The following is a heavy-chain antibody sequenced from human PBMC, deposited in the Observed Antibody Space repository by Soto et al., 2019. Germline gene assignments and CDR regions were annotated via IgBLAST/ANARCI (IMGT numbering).Heavy chain of an antibody. J-gene: IGHJ4*02. CDR1: GFSLSESRMG. V-gene: IGHV2-26*01. CDR3: ARSESSRSFFRFDY. Sequence: QVTLKESGPVLVKSTETLTLTCTVSGFSLSESRMGVSWIRQPPGKALEWLAHIFSSDEKSYESSLKSRVAISKDTSKSRVFLTLTNMAPVDSATYFCARSESSRSFFRFDYWGRGSLVTVSS. CDR2: IFSSDEK. D-gene: IGHD2-2*01.